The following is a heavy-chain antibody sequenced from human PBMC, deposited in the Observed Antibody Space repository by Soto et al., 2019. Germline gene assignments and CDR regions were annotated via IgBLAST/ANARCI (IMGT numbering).Heavy chain of an antibody. CDR1: GFTFSSYT. J-gene: IGHJ4*02. D-gene: IGHD2-2*01. CDR3: AKDRCTTTSCFFDY. CDR2: VSGRGVST. V-gene: IGHV3-23*01. Sequence: GGSLRLSCAASGFTFSSYTMNWVRQAPGKGLEWVSGVSGRGVSTYYADSVKGRFTISRDNSKNTVYLQMDSLRAEDTAVYYCAKDRCTTTSCFFDYWGQGTLVTVSS.